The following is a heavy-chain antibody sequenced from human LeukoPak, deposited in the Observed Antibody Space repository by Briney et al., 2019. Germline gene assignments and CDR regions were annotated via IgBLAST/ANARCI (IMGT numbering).Heavy chain of an antibody. CDR3: ARVTIAAAGTFWFDP. D-gene: IGHD6-13*01. CDR1: GGSISSYY. CDR2: IYCSGST. Sequence: SETLSLTCIVSGGSISSYYWSWIRQPPGKGLEWIGYIYCSGSTNYNPSLKSRVTISVDTSKNQFSLKLSSVTAADTAVYYCARVTIAAAGTFWFDPWGQGTLVTVSS. V-gene: IGHV4-59*01. J-gene: IGHJ5*02.